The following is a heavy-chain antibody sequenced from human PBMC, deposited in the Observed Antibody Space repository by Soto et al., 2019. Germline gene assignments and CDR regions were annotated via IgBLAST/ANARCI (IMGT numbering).Heavy chain of an antibody. CDR2: ISGSGGST. D-gene: IGHD4-4*01. CDR1: GFTFSSYA. Sequence: GGSLRLSCAASGFTFSSYAMSWVRQAPGKGLEWVSAISGSGGSTYYADSVKGRLTISRDNSKNTLYLQMNSLRAEDTAVYYCAKTVTPPQLPYYYYYMDVWGKGTTVTVSS. J-gene: IGHJ6*03. CDR3: AKTVTPPQLPYYYYYMDV. V-gene: IGHV3-23*01.